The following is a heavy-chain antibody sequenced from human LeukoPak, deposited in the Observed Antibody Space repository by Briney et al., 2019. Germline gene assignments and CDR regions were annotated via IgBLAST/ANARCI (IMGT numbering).Heavy chain of an antibody. CDR2: ISYDGTNK. CDR3: AKVAKYYYGSETYYFFEH. J-gene: IGHJ4*02. D-gene: IGHD3-10*01. Sequence: LTGGSLRLSCAASGFTFSNYAIHWVRQAPGKGLEWVSVISYDGTNKYYADSVKGRFTISRDNAKNSLYLQMNSLRVEDTAVYYCAKVAKYYYGSETYYFFEHWGQGTPVTTSS. CDR1: GFTFSNYA. V-gene: IGHV3-30*04.